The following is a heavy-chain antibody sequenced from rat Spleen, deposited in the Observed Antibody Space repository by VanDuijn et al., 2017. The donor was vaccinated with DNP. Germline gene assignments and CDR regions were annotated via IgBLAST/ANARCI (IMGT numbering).Heavy chain of an antibody. CDR1: GFTFSNYY. CDR3: ARPHYYAGSYPRY. Sequence: EVQLVESGGGLVQPGRSLKLSCTASGFTFSNYYMAWVRQAPTKGLEWVAYISYDGGSAYYGDSVKGRFTISRDNAKSILYLQMNSLRSEDMATYYCARPHYYAGSYPRYWGQGVMVTVSS. D-gene: IGHD1-12*02. V-gene: IGHV5-22*01. CDR2: ISYDGGSA. J-gene: IGHJ2*01.